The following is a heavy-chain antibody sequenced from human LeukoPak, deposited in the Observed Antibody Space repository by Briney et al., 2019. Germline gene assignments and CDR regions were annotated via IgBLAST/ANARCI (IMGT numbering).Heavy chain of an antibody. D-gene: IGHD3-16*01. CDR1: GFFFSTYA. Sequence: PGGSLRLSCAASGFFFSTYAMSWVRQAPGKGLEWVSAISGSGGGTYYADSVKGRFTISRDNSKSTLYLQMNSLRAEDTAVYYCAKDWGEYFDYVWGSFTSFDSWGQGTLVTVSS. V-gene: IGHV3-23*01. CDR2: ISGSGGGT. J-gene: IGHJ4*02. CDR3: AKDWGEYFDYVWGSFTSFDS.